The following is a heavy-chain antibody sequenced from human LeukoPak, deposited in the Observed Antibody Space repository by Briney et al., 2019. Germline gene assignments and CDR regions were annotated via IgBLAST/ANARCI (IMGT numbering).Heavy chain of an antibody. V-gene: IGHV3-53*04. CDR2: VYSGGST. CDR1: GFTVSSNY. CDR3: AGEFHYYYYGMDV. Sequence: GGSLRLSCAASGFTVSSNYMSWVRQAPGKGLEWVSVVYSGGSTYYADSVKGRFTISRHNSKNTLYLQMNSLRAEDTAVYYCAGEFHYYYYGMDVWGQGTTVTVSS. J-gene: IGHJ6*02.